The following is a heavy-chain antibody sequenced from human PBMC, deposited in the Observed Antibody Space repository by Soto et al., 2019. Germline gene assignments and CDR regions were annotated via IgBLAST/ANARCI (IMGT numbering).Heavy chain of an antibody. CDR2: ISDDGSNK. CDR3: AKDGGSGKNGGDWFDP. V-gene: IGHV3-30*18. J-gene: IGHJ5*02. Sequence: QVQLVESGGGVVQPGRSLRLSCAASGFTFSRYGMHWVRQAPGKGLEGVAVISDDGSNKYYGDSVKGRFTISRDNSKNTLYLKMDTLRAEDTAVYYCAKDGGSGKNGGDWFDPWGRGTLVTVSS. D-gene: IGHD3-10*01. CDR1: GFTFSRYG.